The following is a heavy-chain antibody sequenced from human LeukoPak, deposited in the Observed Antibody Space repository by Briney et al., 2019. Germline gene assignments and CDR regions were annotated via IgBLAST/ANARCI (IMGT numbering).Heavy chain of an antibody. V-gene: IGHV1-24*01. CDR3: ARGRFLGSLMGYYYIDV. CDR1: GYTLTELS. Sequence: ASVKVSCKVSGYTLTELSMHWVRQAPGKGLEWMGGFDPEDGETIYAQKFQGRVTMTEDTSTDTAYMELSSLRSEDTAVYYCARGRFLGSLMGYYYIDVWGKGTTVTVSS. J-gene: IGHJ6*03. CDR2: FDPEDGET. D-gene: IGHD3-3*01.